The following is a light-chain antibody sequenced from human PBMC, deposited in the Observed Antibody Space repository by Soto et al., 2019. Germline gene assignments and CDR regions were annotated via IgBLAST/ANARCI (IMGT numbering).Light chain of an antibody. CDR3: QQYNNWPPDRT. CDR2: GAS. V-gene: IGKV3-15*01. Sequence: EMVMTQSPATLSVSPGERATRSCRASQSVSSNLAWYQQKPGQAPRLLIYGASTRATSIPARFSGSGSGTEFTLTISSLQSEDFAIYFCQQYNNWPPDRTFGQGTKVEIK. CDR1: QSVSSN. J-gene: IGKJ1*01.